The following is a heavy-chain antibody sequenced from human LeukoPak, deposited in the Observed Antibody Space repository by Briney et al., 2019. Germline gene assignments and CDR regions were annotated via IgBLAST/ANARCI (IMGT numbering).Heavy chain of an antibody. CDR2: ISGSGGST. Sequence: GGSLRLSCAASGFTFSSYAMSWVRQVPGKGLEWVSAISGSGGSTYYADSVKGRFTISRDNSKNTLYLQMNSLRAEDTAVYYCAKDTPRGSSGLFGGYFDYWGQGTLVTVSS. V-gene: IGHV3-23*01. CDR3: AKDTPRGSSGLFGGYFDY. CDR1: GFTFSSYA. D-gene: IGHD3-22*01. J-gene: IGHJ4*02.